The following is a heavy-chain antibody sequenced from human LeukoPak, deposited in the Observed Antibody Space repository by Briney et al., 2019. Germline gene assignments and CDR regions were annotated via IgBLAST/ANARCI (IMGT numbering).Heavy chain of an antibody. CDR3: ARVEEAVAGDY. D-gene: IGHD6-19*01. CDR2: INHSGST. CDR1: GGSFSGYY. V-gene: IGHV4-34*01. J-gene: IGHJ4*02. Sequence: TSETLSLTCAVYGGSFSGYYWSWIRQPPGKGLEWIGEINHSGSTNYNPSLKSRVTISVDTSKNQFSLKLSSVTAADTAVYYCARVEEAVAGDYWGQGTLVTVSS.